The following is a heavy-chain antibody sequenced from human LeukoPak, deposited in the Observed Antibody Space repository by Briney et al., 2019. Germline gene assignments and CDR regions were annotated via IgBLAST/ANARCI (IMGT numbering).Heavy chain of an antibody. CDR3: ARVRAYYGSGFDP. V-gene: IGHV1-8*01. Sequence: GASVKVSCKASGYTFTSYDINWVRQATGQGLEWMGWMNPNSGNTGYAQKFQGRVTMTRNTSISTAYMELSSLRSEDMAVYYCARVRAYYGSGFDPWGQGTLVTVSS. CDR2: MNPNSGNT. J-gene: IGHJ5*02. D-gene: IGHD3-10*01. CDR1: GYTFTSYD.